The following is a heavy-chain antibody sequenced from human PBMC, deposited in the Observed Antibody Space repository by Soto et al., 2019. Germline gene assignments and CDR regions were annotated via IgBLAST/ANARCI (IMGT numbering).Heavy chain of an antibody. J-gene: IGHJ3*02. Sequence: QVQLVQSGAEVKKPGSSVKVSCKASGGTFSSYAISWVRQAPGQGLEWMGGIIPIFGTANYAQKFQGRVTITADESTIPAYMELSSLRAEDTVVYYCARAHIVVVTAIPGGDAFDIWGQGTMVTVSS. V-gene: IGHV1-69*01. CDR3: ARAHIVVVTAIPGGDAFDI. CDR2: IIPIFGTA. D-gene: IGHD2-21*02. CDR1: GGTFSSYA.